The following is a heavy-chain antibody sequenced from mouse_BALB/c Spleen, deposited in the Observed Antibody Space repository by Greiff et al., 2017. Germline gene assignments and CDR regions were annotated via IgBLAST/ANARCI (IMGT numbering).Heavy chain of an antibody. CDR3: AEGDYGYGFAY. CDR2: IDPANGNT. D-gene: IGHD1-2*01. Sequence: VHVKQSGAELVKPGASVKLSCTASGFNIKDTYMHWVKQRPEQGLEWIGRIDPANGNTKYDPKFQGKATITADTSSNTAYLQLSSLTSEDTAVYYCAEGDYGYGFAYWGQGTLVTVSA. V-gene: IGHV14-3*02. J-gene: IGHJ3*01. CDR1: GFNIKDTY.